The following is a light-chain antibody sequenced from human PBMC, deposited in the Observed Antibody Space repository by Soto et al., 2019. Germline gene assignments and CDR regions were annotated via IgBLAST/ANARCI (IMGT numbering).Light chain of an antibody. Sequence: QSALTQPASVSGSPGQSITISCTGTSSDVGGYNYVSWYQQHPGKAPKLMIYDVSNRTAGVSNRFSGSKSGNTASLTISGLQAEDEPDDYCSSYTSSSTEVFGPGTKLTVL. CDR3: SSYTSSSTEV. CDR2: DVS. J-gene: IGLJ1*01. CDR1: SSDVGGYNY. V-gene: IGLV2-14*01.